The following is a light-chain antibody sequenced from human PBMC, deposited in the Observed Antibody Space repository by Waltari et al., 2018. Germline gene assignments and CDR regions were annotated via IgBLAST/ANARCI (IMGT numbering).Light chain of an antibody. J-gene: IGLJ2*01. CDR2: EVN. CDR1: NTDIGSYNL. Sequence: QSALTQPASVSGSPGQSIPISCTGTNTDIGSYNLVSRYQQHPGKTPKVIIFEVNKRPSGFSNRFSGSKSGNTASLTVSGLHPEDEADYYCCSYAGTPRVVFGGGTKLTVL. V-gene: IGLV2-23*02. CDR3: CSYAGTPRVV.